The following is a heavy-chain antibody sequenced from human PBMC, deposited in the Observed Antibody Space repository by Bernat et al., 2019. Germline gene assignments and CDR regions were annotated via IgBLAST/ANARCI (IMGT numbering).Heavy chain of an antibody. J-gene: IGHJ4*02. V-gene: IGHV3-23*04. CDR3: ARDDHTGRCDY. CDR1: GFTLSRNS. CDR2: ITIGSGES. D-gene: IGHD5-18*01. Sequence: EVHLVESGGDLVQRGGSLRLSCAASGFTLSRNSMSWVRQAPGKGLEWVAGITIGSGESGYADSVKGRFTISRDISKNTLYLQMNSLRAEDTAIYYCARDDHTGRCDYWGQGTLVTVSS.